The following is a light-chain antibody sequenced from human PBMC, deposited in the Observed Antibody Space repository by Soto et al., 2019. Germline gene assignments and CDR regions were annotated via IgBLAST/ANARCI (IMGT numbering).Light chain of an antibody. CDR2: KAS. J-gene: IGKJ1*01. Sequence: DIQMTQSPSTLSASVGDRVTISCRASQSITTWLAWYQQKPGRAPNLLIYKASTLASGVPSRFSGSGSGTDFTLTLSSLQADDFLPYFCQQYNTYSWAFGQGTKVESK. V-gene: IGKV1-5*03. CDR3: QQYNTYSWA. CDR1: QSITTW.